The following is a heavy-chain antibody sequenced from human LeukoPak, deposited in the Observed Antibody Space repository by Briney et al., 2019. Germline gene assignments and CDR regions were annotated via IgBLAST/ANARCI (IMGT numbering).Heavy chain of an antibody. D-gene: IGHD2-21*02. CDR2: VHPSDGGT. J-gene: IGHJ4*02. V-gene: IGHV1-46*04. CDR3: AREVVTGVGATDL. Sequence: ASVTVSCTSSVYIFTNFFLHWVRQVPGQGLEWMARVHPSDGGTLYVQKLQDRLTVTRDTPTSTIYMELNNLITEDTAVYYCAREVVTGVGATDLWGQGTVVTVSS. CDR1: VYIFTNFF.